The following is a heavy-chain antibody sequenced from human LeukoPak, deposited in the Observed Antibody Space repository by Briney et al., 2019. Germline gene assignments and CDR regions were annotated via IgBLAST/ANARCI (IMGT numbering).Heavy chain of an antibody. CDR2: IYTSGST. D-gene: IGHD6-13*01. CDR3: ARTSSPRGDYYFDY. CDR1: GGSISSYY. J-gene: IGHJ4*02. V-gene: IGHV4-4*07. Sequence: SETLSLTCTVSGGSISSYYWSWIRQPAGKGLEWIGRIYTSGSTDYNPSLKSRVTMSVDTSKNQFSLKLSSVTAADTAVYYCARTSSPRGDYYFDYWGQGTLVTVSS.